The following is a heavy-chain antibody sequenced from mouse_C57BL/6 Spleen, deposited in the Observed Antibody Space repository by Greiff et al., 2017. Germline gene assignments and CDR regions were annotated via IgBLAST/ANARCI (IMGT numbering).Heavy chain of an antibody. CDR1: GYTFTSYW. V-gene: IGHV1-64*01. Sequence: QVQLQQPGAELVKPGASVKLSCKASGYTFTSYWMHWVKQRPGQGLEWIGMIHPNSGSTNYNEKFKSKATLTVDKSSSTAYMQLSSLTSEDSAVYYCAREDFYYGSSYHSFDYWGQGTTLTVSS. CDR3: AREDFYYGSSYHSFDY. CDR2: IHPNSGST. J-gene: IGHJ2*01. D-gene: IGHD1-1*01.